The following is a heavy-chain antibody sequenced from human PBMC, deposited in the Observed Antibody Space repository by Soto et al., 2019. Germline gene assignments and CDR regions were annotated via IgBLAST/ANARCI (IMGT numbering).Heavy chain of an antibody. CDR3: AKARSYYDFWSGYDWFDP. CDR1: GFTFSSYA. D-gene: IGHD3-3*01. J-gene: IGHJ5*02. CDR2: ISGSGGST. Sequence: PGGSLRLSCAASGFTFSSYAMSWVRQAPGKGLEWVSVISGSGGSTYYADSVKGRFTISRDNSKNTLYLQMNSLRAEDTAVYYCAKARSYYDFWSGYDWFDPWGQGTLVTVSS. V-gene: IGHV3-23*01.